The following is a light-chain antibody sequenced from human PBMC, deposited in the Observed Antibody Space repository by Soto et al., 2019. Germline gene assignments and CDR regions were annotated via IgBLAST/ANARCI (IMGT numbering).Light chain of an antibody. Sequence: EIVLTQSPGTLSLSPGERATLSCRASQSVSSSYLAWYQQKPGQAPRLLIYGASSRATGIPDRFSGSGSGRDFSLTINRLEPEDFAVYYCQQYRSWPLTFGGGTKVDIK. CDR2: GAS. CDR3: QQYRSWPLT. CDR1: QSVSSSY. J-gene: IGKJ4*01. V-gene: IGKV3-20*01.